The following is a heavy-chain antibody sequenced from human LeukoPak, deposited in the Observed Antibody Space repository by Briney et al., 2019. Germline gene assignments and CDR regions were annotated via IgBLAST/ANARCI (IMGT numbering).Heavy chain of an antibody. CDR3: AKDEGVGDYYYGMDV. J-gene: IGHJ6*02. CDR1: GFTLGSHD. Sequence: GESLRLSCTASGFTLGSHDMHWVRQAPGKGLEWVSAISGSGDSTYYADSVKGRFTISRDNSKNTLYLQMNSLRAEDTAVYYCAKDEGVGDYYYGMDVWGQGTTVTVSS. D-gene: IGHD3-10*01. CDR2: ISGSGDST. V-gene: IGHV3-23*01.